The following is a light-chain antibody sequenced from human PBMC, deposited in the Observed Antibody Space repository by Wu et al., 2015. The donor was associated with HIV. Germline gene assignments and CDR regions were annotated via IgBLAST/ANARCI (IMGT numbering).Light chain of an antibody. V-gene: IGKV3-20*01. J-gene: IGKJ1*01. CDR2: GAS. CDR1: QSISDSN. CDR3: QQYGSSPRT. Sequence: EIVMTQSPATLSVSPGERVTLSCRASQSISDSNLAWYQQKPGQAPSLLIYGASSRATGIPDRFSGSGSGTDFTLTISRLEPEDFAVYYCQQYGSSPRTFGQGTKVEIK.